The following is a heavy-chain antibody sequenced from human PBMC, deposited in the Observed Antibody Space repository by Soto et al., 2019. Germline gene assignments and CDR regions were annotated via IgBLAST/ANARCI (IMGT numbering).Heavy chain of an antibody. CDR1: RVSISSVSISSSY. D-gene: IGHD6-19*01. CDR3: ARIPYSSASFDY. V-gene: IGHV4-61*01. Sequence: SETLSLTCTVSRVSISSVSISSSYWSWIRQSPGKGLEWIGSVHHSGSTSYHPSLKSRVTISVDTSKNQFSLRLRSVTAADTAVYYCARIPYSSASFDYWGQGTLVT. J-gene: IGHJ4*02. CDR2: VHHSGST.